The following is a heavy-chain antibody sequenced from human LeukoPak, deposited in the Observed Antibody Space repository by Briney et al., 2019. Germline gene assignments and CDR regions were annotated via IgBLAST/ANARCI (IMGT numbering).Heavy chain of an antibody. CDR1: GFTFSSYS. V-gene: IGHV3-21*01. CDR2: ISSSSSYI. J-gene: IGHJ6*03. Sequence: PGGSLRLSCAASGFTFSSYSMNWVRQAPGKGLEWVSSISSSSSYIYYADSVKGRFTISRDNAKNSLYLQMNSLRAEDTAVYYCATLATSYLSSYYMDVWGKGTTVTISS. CDR3: ATLATSYLSSYYMDV. D-gene: IGHD2/OR15-2a*01.